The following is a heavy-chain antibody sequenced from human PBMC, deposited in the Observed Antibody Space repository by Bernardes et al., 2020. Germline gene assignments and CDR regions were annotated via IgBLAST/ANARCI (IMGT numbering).Heavy chain of an antibody. Sequence: SETLYVTCAVSGYSISSGYYWVWTRQPPGKGLEWIGSIYHRGSTYYNPSLKSRVTISVDTSKNQFSLKLSSVTAADTAVYYCAAGGWSTVIPPPFDYWGQGTLVTVSS. D-gene: IGHD4-17*01. CDR3: AAGGWSTVIPPPFDY. CDR2: IYHRGST. CDR1: GYSISSGYY. V-gene: IGHV4-38-2*01. J-gene: IGHJ4*02.